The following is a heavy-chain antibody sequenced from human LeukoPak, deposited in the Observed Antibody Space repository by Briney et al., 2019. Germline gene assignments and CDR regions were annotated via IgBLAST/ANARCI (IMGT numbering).Heavy chain of an antibody. Sequence: GASVKVSCKASGGTFSSYAISWVRQAPGQGLEWMGGIIPIFGTANYAQKFQGRVTITTDESTSTAYTELSSLRSEDTAVYYCARRTIGYCSSTSCLNGDLFDYWGQGTLVTVSS. CDR2: IIPIFGTA. V-gene: IGHV1-69*05. D-gene: IGHD2-2*01. CDR1: GGTFSSYA. CDR3: ARRTIGYCSSTSCLNGDLFDY. J-gene: IGHJ4*02.